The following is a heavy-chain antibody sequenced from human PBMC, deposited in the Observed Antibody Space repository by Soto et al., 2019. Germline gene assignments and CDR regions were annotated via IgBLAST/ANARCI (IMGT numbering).Heavy chain of an antibody. V-gene: IGHV4-61*01. J-gene: IGHJ4*02. CDR2: IPNNGSP. CDR1: GGSVRTGSYH. D-gene: IGHD7-27*01. Sequence: LSLTCSVSGGSVRTGSYHWSWIRQPPGKGLEWIGFIPNNGSPDYNPSLKSRVVVSIDRSKNQFSLKVNSVTAADTAVYFCARIGWGGDSWGQGTLVTVSS. CDR3: ARIGWGGDS.